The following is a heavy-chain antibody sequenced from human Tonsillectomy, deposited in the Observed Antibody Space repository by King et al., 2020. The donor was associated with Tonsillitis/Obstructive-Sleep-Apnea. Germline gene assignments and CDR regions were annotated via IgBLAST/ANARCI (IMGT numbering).Heavy chain of an antibody. V-gene: IGHV2-5*02. CDR1: GFSLSTSGVG. Sequence: TLKESGPTLVKPTQTLTLTCTFSGFSLSTSGVGVGWIRQPPGKALEWLALIYWDDDKRYSPSLKSGLTIPKDTSKNQVVLTMTNMDPVDTATYSCAHTYKLLGRTLEWLLSPLFDYWGQGTLVTVSS. CDR2: IYWDDDK. D-gene: IGHD3-3*01. CDR3: AHTYKLLGRTLEWLLSPLFDY. J-gene: IGHJ4*02.